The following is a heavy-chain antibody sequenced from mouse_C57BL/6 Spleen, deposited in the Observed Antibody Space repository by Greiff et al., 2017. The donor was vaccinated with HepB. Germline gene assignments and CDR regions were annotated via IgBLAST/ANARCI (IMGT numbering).Heavy chain of an antibody. CDR2: ISSGGDYI. CDR3: TRGDSSGSMDY. D-gene: IGHD3-2*02. CDR1: GFTFSSYA. V-gene: IGHV5-9-1*02. J-gene: IGHJ4*01. Sequence: EVKLVESGEGLVKPGGSLKLSCAASGFTFSSYAMSWVRQTPEKRLEWVAYISSGGDYIYYADTVKGRFTISRDNARNTLYLQMSSLKSEDTAMYYCTRGDSSGSMDYWGQGTSVTVSS.